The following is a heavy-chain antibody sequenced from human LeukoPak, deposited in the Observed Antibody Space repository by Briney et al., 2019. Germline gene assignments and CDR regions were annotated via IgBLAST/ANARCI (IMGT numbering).Heavy chain of an antibody. CDR3: AKDSQLTSILRFLEWLSGAFDI. D-gene: IGHD3-3*01. Sequence: PGGSLRLSCAASGFTFSDYGMHWVRQAPGKGLEWVALISYDGSHKDYTDSVKGRFTISRDNSKNTLYLQMNSLRAEDTAVYYCAKDSQLTSILRFLEWLSGAFDIWGQGTMVTVSS. V-gene: IGHV3-30*18. J-gene: IGHJ3*02. CDR2: ISYDGSHK. CDR1: GFTFSDYG.